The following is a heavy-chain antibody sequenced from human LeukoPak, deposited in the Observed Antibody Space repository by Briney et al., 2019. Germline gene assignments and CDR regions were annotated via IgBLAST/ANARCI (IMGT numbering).Heavy chain of an antibody. J-gene: IGHJ6*03. D-gene: IGHD7-27*01. CDR1: GFTFSSYA. CDR3: AKEGRTGEDSGYYYYYMDV. CDR2: ISGSGGST. Sequence: QPGGSLRLSCAASGFTFSSYAMSWVRQAPGKGLEWVSAISGSGGSTYYADSVKGRFTISRDNSKNTLYLQMNSLRAEDTAVYYCAKEGRTGEDSGYYYYYMDVWGKGTTVTVSS. V-gene: IGHV3-23*01.